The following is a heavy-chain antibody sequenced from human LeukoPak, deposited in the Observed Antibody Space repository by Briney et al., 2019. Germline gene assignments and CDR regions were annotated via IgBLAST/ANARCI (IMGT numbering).Heavy chain of an antibody. J-gene: IGHJ3*02. V-gene: IGHV3-30-3*01. D-gene: IGHD1-26*01. CDR3: ARGRIVGSTDDAFDI. Sequence: GGSLRLSCAASGFTFSSYAMHWVRQAPGKGPEWAAVISSDGNTKYYADSVKGRFTISRDNSNNTLYLQMNSLRADDTAIYYCARGRIVGSTDDAFDIWGQGTMVTLSS. CDR1: GFTFSSYA. CDR2: ISSDGNTK.